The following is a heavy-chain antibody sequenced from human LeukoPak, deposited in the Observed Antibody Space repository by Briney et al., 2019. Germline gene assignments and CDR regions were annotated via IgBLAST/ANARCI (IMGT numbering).Heavy chain of an antibody. CDR2: IKQDGSEK. J-gene: IGHJ4*02. CDR1: GFTFSNYW. V-gene: IGHV3-7*01. D-gene: IGHD6-13*01. CDR3: ARGLGAAAGRGVDY. Sequence: PGGSLRLSCAASGFTFSNYWMSWVRQAPGKGLEWVANIKQDGSEKYYVDSVKGRFTISRDNAKNSLYLQMNSLRAEDTAVYYCARGLGAAAGRGVDYWGQGTLVTVSS.